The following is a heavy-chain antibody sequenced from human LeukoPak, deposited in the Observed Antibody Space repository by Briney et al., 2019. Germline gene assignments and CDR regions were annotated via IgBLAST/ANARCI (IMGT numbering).Heavy chain of an antibody. CDR1: VGTFSSYA. CDR3: ARESATYVRFDP. V-gene: IGHV1-69*13. Sequence: GASVTVSCKASVGTFSSYAISWVRQAPGQGLEWMGGIIPIFGTANYAQKFQGRVTITADESTSTAYMELSSLRSEDTAVYYCARESATYVRFDPWGQGTLVTVSS. CDR2: IIPIFGTA. J-gene: IGHJ5*02. D-gene: IGHD5-24*01.